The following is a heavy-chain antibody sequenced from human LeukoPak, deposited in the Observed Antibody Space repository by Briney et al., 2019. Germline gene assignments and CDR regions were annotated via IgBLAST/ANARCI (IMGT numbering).Heavy chain of an antibody. V-gene: IGHV4-34*01. Sequence: SETLSLTCAVYGGSFSGYYWSWIRQPPGKGLEWIGEINHSGSTNYNPSLKSRVTISVDTSKNQFSLKLSSVTAADTAVYYCARRLRIAARFDYWGQGTLVTVSS. J-gene: IGHJ4*02. CDR2: INHSGST. D-gene: IGHD6-6*01. CDR3: ARRLRIAARFDY. CDR1: GGSFSGYY.